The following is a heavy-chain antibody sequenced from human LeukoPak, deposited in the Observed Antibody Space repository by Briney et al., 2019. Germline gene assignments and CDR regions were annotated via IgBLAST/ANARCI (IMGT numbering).Heavy chain of an antibody. CDR3: ARDCSSISCYDALDI. Sequence: GGSLRLSCAASGFTFVNYGMSWVRQAPGKGLEWVSGINWNGGNTGYADSVKGRFTISRDSAKNSLYLQMNSLRAEDTAVYYCARDCSSISCYDALDIWGQGTMVTVSS. V-gene: IGHV3-20*04. CDR2: INWNGGNT. J-gene: IGHJ3*02. CDR1: GFTFVNYG. D-gene: IGHD2-2*01.